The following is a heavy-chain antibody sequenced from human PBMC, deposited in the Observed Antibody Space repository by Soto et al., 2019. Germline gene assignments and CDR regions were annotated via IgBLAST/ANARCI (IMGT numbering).Heavy chain of an antibody. V-gene: IGHV5-51*01. CDR2: IYPSDSDT. D-gene: IGHD1-26*01. CDR1: GYSFTTYW. Sequence: EVQLVQSGAEVRKPGESLKISCKGSGYSFTTYWIGWVRQMPGKGLEWMGLIYPSDSDTTYSPSFRGQVTFSVDNSINTAYLQWRSLKASDSAMYYCASYTVGTISSWGQGTLVTVSS. J-gene: IGHJ5*02. CDR3: ASYTVGTISS.